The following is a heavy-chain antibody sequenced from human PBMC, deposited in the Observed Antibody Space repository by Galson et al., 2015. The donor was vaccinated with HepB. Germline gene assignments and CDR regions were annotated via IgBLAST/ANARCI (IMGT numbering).Heavy chain of an antibody. CDR3: SGSTMILV. CDR1: GFTFSSSS. Sequence: SLRLSCAASGFTFSSSSMNWVRQAPGKGLEWVSSISSSGSFLYYADSVRGRFAISRDNAKNSLYLQMNSLRAEDTAVYYCSGSTMILVWGQGTLVTVSS. V-gene: IGHV3-21*01. J-gene: IGHJ4*02. CDR2: ISSSGSFL. D-gene: IGHD3-22*01.